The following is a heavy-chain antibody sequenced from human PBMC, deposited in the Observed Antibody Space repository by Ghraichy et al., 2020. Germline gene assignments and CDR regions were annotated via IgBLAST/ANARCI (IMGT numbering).Heavy chain of an antibody. V-gene: IGHV3-23*01. CDR3: AKSGLPPLRYFDY. CDR1: GFTFSSYA. CDR2: ISSSGGST. Sequence: GGSLRLSCAASGFTFSSYAMSWVRQAPGKGLEWVSGISSSGGSTYYADSVKGRFTISRDNSKNTLYLQMNSLRAEDTAVYYCAKSGLPPLRYFDYWGQGTLVSVSS. D-gene: IGHD3-3*01. J-gene: IGHJ4*02.